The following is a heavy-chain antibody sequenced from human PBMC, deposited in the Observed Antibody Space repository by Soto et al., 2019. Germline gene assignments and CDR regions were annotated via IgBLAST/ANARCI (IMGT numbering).Heavy chain of an antibody. CDR2: ISAYNGNT. D-gene: IGHD2-15*01. Sequence: ASVTVSCKASVYTYINYGISWVRQAPGQGLEWMGWISAYNGNTNYAQKLQGRVTMTTDTSTSTAYMELRSLRSDDTAVYYCARDILAATDFDYWGQGTLVTVSS. CDR1: VYTYINYG. CDR3: ARDILAATDFDY. V-gene: IGHV1-18*01. J-gene: IGHJ4*02.